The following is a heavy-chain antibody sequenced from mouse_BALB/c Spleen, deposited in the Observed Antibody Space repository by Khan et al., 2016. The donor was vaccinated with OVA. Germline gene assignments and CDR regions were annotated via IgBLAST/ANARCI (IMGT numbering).Heavy chain of an antibody. Sequence: QIQLVQSGPELKKPGETVKISCKASGYTFTNFGMNWVKQAPGKGLKWMGWINTYTGESTYADDFKGRFAFSLETSASTAYLQISNLKNEDTATYFCARPPYFSYVMVYWGQGTSVTVSS. CDR1: GYTFTNFG. CDR3: ARPPYFSYVMVY. D-gene: IGHD2-10*01. J-gene: IGHJ4*01. CDR2: INTYTGES. V-gene: IGHV9-3-1*01.